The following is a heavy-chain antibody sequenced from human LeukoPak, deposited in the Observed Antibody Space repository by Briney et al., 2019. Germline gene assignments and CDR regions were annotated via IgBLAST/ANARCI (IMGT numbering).Heavy chain of an antibody. V-gene: IGHV4-59*08. J-gene: IGHJ4*02. D-gene: IGHD2-21*01. CDR1: GGSISSYY. CDR3: ARLAYFDYFDY. CDR2: IYYSGST. Sequence: PSETLSLTCTVSGGSISSYYCSWIRQPPGKGLEWIGYIYYSGSTNYNPSLKSRVTISVDTSKNQFSLKLSSVTAADTAVYYRARLAYFDYFDYWGQGTLVTVSS.